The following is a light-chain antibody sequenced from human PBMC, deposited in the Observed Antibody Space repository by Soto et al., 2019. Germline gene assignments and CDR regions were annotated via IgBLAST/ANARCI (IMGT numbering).Light chain of an antibody. J-gene: IGKJ3*01. CDR3: QQGHKFPLT. V-gene: IGKV1-12*01. Sequence: DIQMTQSPSSLSASVGDRINISCRASQDIGSRLAWYQQKAGKAPKILIYAAASLYSGVPSRFSATFSGTHFTLTINSLQPEDFATYFCQQGHKFPLTFGPGTKVDLK. CDR1: QDIGSR. CDR2: AAA.